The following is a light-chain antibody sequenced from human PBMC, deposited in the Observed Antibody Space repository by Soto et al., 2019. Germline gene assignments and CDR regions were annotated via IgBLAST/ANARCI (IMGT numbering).Light chain of an antibody. CDR1: QSVSSY. J-gene: IGKJ1*01. CDR3: QQYGTTPRT. V-gene: IGKV3-20*01. Sequence: VLTQSPGTLSLSPGERATLSCRASQSVSSYLAWYQQKPGQTPRLLIYDASSRATGIPDRFSGSGSGTDFTLTISRVEPEDVAVYYCQQYGTTPRTFGQGTKVEI. CDR2: DAS.